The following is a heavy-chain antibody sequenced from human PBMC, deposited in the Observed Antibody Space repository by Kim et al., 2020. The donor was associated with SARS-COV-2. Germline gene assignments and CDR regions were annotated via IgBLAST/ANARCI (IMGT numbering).Heavy chain of an antibody. V-gene: IGHV4-30-2*01. Sequence: SETLSLTCAVSGGSISSGGYSWSWIRQPPGKGLEWIGYIYHSGSTYYNPSLKSRVTISVDRSKNQFSLKLSSVTAADTAVYYCARSDDYGGNSYAFDIWGQGTMVTVSS. CDR2: IYHSGST. J-gene: IGHJ3*02. CDR1: GGSISSGGYS. D-gene: IGHD4-17*01. CDR3: ARSDDYGGNSYAFDI.